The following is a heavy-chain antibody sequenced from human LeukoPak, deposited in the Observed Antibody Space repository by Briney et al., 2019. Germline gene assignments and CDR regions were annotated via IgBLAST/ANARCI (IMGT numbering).Heavy chain of an antibody. D-gene: IGHD5-12*01. J-gene: IGHJ4*02. V-gene: IGHV4-34*01. Sequence: SETLSLTCAVYGGSFSGYYWSWIRQPPGKGLEWIGEINHSGSTNYNPSLKSRVTISVDTSKDQFSLKLSSVTAADTAVYYCARGKWLRSSFDYWGQGTLVTVPS. CDR2: INHSGST. CDR3: ARGKWLRSSFDY. CDR1: GGSFSGYY.